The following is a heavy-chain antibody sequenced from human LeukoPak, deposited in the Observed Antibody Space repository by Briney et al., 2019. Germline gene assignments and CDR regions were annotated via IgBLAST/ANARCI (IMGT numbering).Heavy chain of an antibody. D-gene: IGHD3-16*01. Sequence: ASVKVSCKASGYTFTSYYMHWVRQAPGKGLEWMGGFDPEVDKIRLAQKFQGRVTMTEDTSTDTAYMELNSLRSDDTAVYYCATRVLWRMLDCFDLWGQGTMVTVS. CDR2: FDPEVDKI. CDR1: GYTFTSYY. J-gene: IGHJ3*01. V-gene: IGHV1-24*01. CDR3: ATRVLWRMLDCFDL.